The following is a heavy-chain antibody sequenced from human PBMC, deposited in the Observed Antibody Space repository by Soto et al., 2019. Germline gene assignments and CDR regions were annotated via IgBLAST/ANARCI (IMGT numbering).Heavy chain of an antibody. CDR2: MSGSSSTT. D-gene: IGHD1-7*01. CDR1: GLTFSNYA. J-gene: IGHJ4*02. CDR3: AKNQERELPRVIDF. Sequence: EVRLLESGGGLVKPGGSLRLSCATSGLTFSNYAMSWVRQAPGGGRGGHSSMSGSSSTTYYADSVRGRFTISRDRSKNTLYLQMSSLRAEDTALYYCAKNQERELPRVIDFWGQGTLVTVSS. V-gene: IGHV3-23*01.